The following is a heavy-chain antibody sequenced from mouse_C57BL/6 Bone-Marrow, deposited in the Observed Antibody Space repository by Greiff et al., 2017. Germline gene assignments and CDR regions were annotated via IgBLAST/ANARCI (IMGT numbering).Heavy chain of an antibody. V-gene: IGHV1-26*01. CDR2: INPNNGGT. CDR1: GYTFTDYY. J-gene: IGHJ2*01. D-gene: IGHD2-10*01. CDR3: ARCLLLDY. Sequence: EVQLQQSGPELVKPGASVKISCKASGYTFTDYYMNWVKQSHGKSLEWIGDINPNNGGTSYNQKFKGKATLTVDKSSSTAYMRLRSLASEDSAVYYCARCLLLDYWGQGTTLTVSS.